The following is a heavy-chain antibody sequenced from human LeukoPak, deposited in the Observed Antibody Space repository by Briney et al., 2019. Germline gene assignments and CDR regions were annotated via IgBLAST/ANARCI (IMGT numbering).Heavy chain of an antibody. CDR3: AKDRADGSGTDYFDY. Sequence: GWSLTLSCAASGFTFSSYAMSWVRQARGKGLEGVSASSGSGGSTYYADSVKDRFTISRDNSKNTLYLQMNSLRAEDTAVYYCAKDRADGSGTDYFDYWGQGTLVTVSS. CDR1: GFTFSSYA. CDR2: SSGSGGST. D-gene: IGHD3-10*01. V-gene: IGHV3-23*01. J-gene: IGHJ4*02.